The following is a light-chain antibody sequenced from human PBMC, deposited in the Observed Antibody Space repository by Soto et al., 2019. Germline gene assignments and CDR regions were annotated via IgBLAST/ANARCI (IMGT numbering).Light chain of an antibody. J-gene: IGKJ1*01. CDR2: GAS. V-gene: IGKV3-15*01. Sequence: EIVMTQSPVTLSVSPVERATLSFRASQSVRSNLAWYQQKPGQAPRLLIYGASTRATGIPARFSGSGSGTEFTLTISSLQSEDSAVYYCQQYLDWPRTFGQGTKVDIK. CDR1: QSVRSN. CDR3: QQYLDWPRT.